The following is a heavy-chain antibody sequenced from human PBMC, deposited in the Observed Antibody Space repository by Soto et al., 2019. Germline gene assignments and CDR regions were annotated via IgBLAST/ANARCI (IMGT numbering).Heavy chain of an antibody. Sequence: PSETLSLTCTVSGDFISNGGYYWSLIRQHPGKGLEWIGYISYSGSTHYNPSLKSRITISVDTSRNQFSLKLSSVTAADTAVYYCARKLNYGPNFDYWGQGTLVTVSS. CDR2: ISYSGST. V-gene: IGHV4-31*02. CDR3: ARKLNYGPNFDY. CDR1: GDFISNGGYY. J-gene: IGHJ4*02. D-gene: IGHD3-10*01.